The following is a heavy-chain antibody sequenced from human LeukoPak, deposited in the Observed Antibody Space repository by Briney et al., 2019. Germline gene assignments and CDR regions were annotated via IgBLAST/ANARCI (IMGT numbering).Heavy chain of an antibody. CDR2: IKQDGSEK. D-gene: IGHD2-15*01. CDR1: GYSFGDYG. V-gene: IGHV3-7*01. CDR3: ARVDGGSGGPYYYYYGMDV. Sequence: GGSLRLSCTTSGYSFGDYGMSWVRQAPGKGLEWVANIKQDGSEKYYVDSVKGRFTISRDNAKNSLYLQMNSLRAEDTAVYYCARVDGGSGGPYYYYYGMDVWGQGTTVTVSS. J-gene: IGHJ6*02.